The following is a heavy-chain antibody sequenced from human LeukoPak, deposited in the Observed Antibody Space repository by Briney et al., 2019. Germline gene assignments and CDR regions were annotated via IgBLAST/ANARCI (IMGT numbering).Heavy chain of an antibody. CDR3: ATARADCSGGSCFYYYMDV. V-gene: IGHV1-69*13. CDR2: IIPIFGTA. CDR1: GGTFSSYA. Sequence: SVKVSCKASGGTFSSYAISWVRQAPGQGLEWMGGIIPIFGTANYAQKFQGRVTITADESTSTGYMELSSLRSEDTAVYYCATARADCSGGSCFYYYMDVWGKGTTVTVSS. J-gene: IGHJ6*03. D-gene: IGHD2-15*01.